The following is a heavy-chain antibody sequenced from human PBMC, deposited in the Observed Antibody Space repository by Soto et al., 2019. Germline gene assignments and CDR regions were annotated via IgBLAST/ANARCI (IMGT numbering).Heavy chain of an antibody. Sequence: QITLKESAPTLVQPTQTLTLRCTFSGFSLSPVGVGVGWIRQPPGKALEWIAVIYWDNDKRYNPSLSKRLSTNKVLTRNLVLFTMINMGRVDTGTYYCAHLTITYGGVVCLDAFDIWGQGTMVTVSS. CDR3: AHLTITYGGVVCLDAFDI. J-gene: IGHJ3*02. D-gene: IGHD3-16*01. V-gene: IGHV2-5*02. CDR1: GFSLSPVGVG. CDR2: IYWDNDK.